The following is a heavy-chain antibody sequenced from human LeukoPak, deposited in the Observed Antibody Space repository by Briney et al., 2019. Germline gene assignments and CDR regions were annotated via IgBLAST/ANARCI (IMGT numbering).Heavy chain of an antibody. Sequence: SETLSLTCTVSGGPISSYYWSWIRQPPGKGLEWIGYIYYSGSTNYNPSLKSRVTISVDTSKNQFSLKLSSVTAADTAVYYCARVVSYYYYYYMDVWGKGTTVTVSS. CDR2: IYYSGST. J-gene: IGHJ6*03. D-gene: IGHD1-26*01. V-gene: IGHV4-59*01. CDR3: ARVVSYYYYYYMDV. CDR1: GGPISSYY.